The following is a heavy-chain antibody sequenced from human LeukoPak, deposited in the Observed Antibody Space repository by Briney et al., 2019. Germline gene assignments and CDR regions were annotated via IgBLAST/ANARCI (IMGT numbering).Heavy chain of an antibody. V-gene: IGHV3-9*01. Sequence: PGGSLRLSCAAPGFTFDDYAMHWVRQAPGKGLEWVSGISWNSGSIGYADSVKGRFTISRDNAKNSLYLQMNSLRAEDTALYYCAKGDVVVVAATMDYWGQGTLVTVSS. J-gene: IGHJ4*02. CDR1: GFTFDDYA. D-gene: IGHD2-15*01. CDR2: ISWNSGSI. CDR3: AKGDVVVVAATMDY.